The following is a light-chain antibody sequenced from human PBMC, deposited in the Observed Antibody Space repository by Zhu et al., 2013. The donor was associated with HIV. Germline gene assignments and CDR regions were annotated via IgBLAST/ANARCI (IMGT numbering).Light chain of an antibody. V-gene: IGKV1-5*03. Sequence: DIQMTQSPSTLSASVGDRVTITCRASQSISTWLAWYQQKPGKAPKFLIYQASTLETGVPSRFSGSGSGTDFTLTISSLQPEDFATYYCQQSYSTPRTFGQGTKVEIK. CDR3: QQSYSTPRT. J-gene: IGKJ1*01. CDR2: QAS. CDR1: QSISTW.